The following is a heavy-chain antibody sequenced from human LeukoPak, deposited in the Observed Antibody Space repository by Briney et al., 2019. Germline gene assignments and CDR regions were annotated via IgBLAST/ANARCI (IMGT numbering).Heavy chain of an antibody. D-gene: IGHD2-2*02. CDR2: IWYGGSNK. J-gene: IGHJ4*02. CDR1: GFTFSSYG. Sequence: PGGSLRLSCAASGFTFSSYGMHWVRQAPGKGLEWVAVIWYGGSNKYYADSVKGRFTISRDNSKNTLYLQMNSLRAEDTAVYYCGISGYCSSTSCYTFDYWGQGTLVTVSS. V-gene: IGHV3-33*08. CDR3: GISGYCSSTSCYTFDY.